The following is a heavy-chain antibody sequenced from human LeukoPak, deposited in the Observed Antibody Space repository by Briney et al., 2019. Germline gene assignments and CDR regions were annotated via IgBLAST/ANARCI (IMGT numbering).Heavy chain of an antibody. V-gene: IGHV3-7*03. J-gene: IGHJ4*02. D-gene: IGHD1-26*01. CDR3: AKGGKWDVTPFDY. CDR2: IKQDRSEK. CDR1: GFTFSNYW. Sequence: GGSLRLSCAASGFTFSNYWMSWVRQAPGKGLEWVANIKQDRSEKYYLASAQGPFTLSRDHSKNTLYLQANRRRAEDPAVYYRAKGGKWDVTPFDYWGQRTLVTVSS.